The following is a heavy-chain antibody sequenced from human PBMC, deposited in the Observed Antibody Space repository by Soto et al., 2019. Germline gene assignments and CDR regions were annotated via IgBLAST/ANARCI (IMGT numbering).Heavy chain of an antibody. CDR2: IHYSGSA. CDR3: ARGRPDFSSLSRARGNLDH. Sequence: SETLSLTCTVSNGSISSGGYYWSWIRQHPGKGLEWIGHIHYSGSAYYNPSLKRRVIILVDMSKNQFSLKLSSVTAADTAVYYCARGRPDFSSLSRARGNLDHWGQGTLVTVSS. J-gene: IGHJ4*02. CDR1: NGSISSGGYY. D-gene: IGHD6-6*01. V-gene: IGHV4-31*03.